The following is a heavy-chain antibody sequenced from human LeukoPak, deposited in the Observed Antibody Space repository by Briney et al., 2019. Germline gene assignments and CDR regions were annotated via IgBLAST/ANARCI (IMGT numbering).Heavy chain of an antibody. J-gene: IGHJ6*03. CDR1: GYTFTGYY. D-gene: IGHD6-13*01. Sequence: ASVKVSCKASGYTFTGYYMHWVRQAAGQGLEWMGWINPNSGGTNYAQELQGRVTMTRDTSISTAYMELSSLRSDDTAVYYCARGAATGTLWYHYYYMDVWGKGTTVTVSS. V-gene: IGHV1-2*02. CDR2: INPNSGGT. CDR3: ARGAATGTLWYHYYYMDV.